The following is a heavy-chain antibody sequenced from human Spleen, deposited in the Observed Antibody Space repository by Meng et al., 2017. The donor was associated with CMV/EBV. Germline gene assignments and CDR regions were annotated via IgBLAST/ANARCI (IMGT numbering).Heavy chain of an antibody. J-gene: IGHJ4*02. V-gene: IGHV4-4*07. CDR2: IYTSGST. D-gene: IGHD3-22*01. Sequence: QVWLQVSGPGLVKPSETLSLTCTVSGGSIGSYYWSWIRQPAGKGLEWIGRIYTSGSTNYNPSLKSRVTMSVDTSKDQFSLKLSSVTAADTAVYYCARDPGPYYYDSSGYYYFDYWGQGTLVTVSS. CDR3: ARDPGPYYYDSSGYYYFDY. CDR1: GGSIGSYY.